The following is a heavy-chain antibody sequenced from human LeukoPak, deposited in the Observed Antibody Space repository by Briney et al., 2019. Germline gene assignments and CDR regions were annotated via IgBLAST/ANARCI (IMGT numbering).Heavy chain of an antibody. J-gene: IGHJ4*02. CDR1: GGSISSSSYY. CDR2: IYYSGST. V-gene: IGHV4-39*01. Sequence: SETLSLTCTVSGGSISSSSYYWGWIRQSPGKGLEWIGLIYYSGSTNYNPSLKSRVTISIDMSKNQFSLRLSSVTAVDTAVYYCARSIVGRSRIFDYWGQGTLVTVSS. CDR3: ARSIVGRSRIFDY. D-gene: IGHD3-3*01.